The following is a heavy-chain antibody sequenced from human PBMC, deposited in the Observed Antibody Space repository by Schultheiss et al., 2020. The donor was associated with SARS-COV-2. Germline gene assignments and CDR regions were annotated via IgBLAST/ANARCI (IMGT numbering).Heavy chain of an antibody. Sequence: SETLSLTCAVYGGSFSGYYWSWIRQPPGKGLEWIGEINHSGSTNYNPSLKSRVTISVDTSKNQFSLKLSSVTAADTAVYYCARELSSSWWYFDYWGQGTLVTVSS. D-gene: IGHD6-6*01. V-gene: IGHV4-34*01. J-gene: IGHJ4*02. CDR3: ARELSSSWWYFDY. CDR1: GGSFSGYY. CDR2: INHSGST.